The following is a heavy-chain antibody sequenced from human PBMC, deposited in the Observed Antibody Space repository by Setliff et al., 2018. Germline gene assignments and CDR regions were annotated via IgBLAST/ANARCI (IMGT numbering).Heavy chain of an antibody. Sequence: SETLSLTCAVYGGSFSGYYWSWIRQPPGKGLEWIGGISHSGGTNYNPSLKSRVTISVDTSKNQFSLKLSSVTAADTAVYYCARASPLQPSDYWGQGTLVTV. CDR1: GGSFSGYY. J-gene: IGHJ4*02. D-gene: IGHD1-1*01. V-gene: IGHV4-34*01. CDR2: ISHSGGT. CDR3: ARASPLQPSDY.